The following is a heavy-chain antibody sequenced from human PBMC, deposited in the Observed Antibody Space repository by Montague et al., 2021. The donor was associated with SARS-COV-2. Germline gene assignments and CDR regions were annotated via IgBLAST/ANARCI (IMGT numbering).Heavy chain of an antibody. D-gene: IGHD2-21*01. CDR3: ARDTEVEIRTYSYYKMDV. CDR1: GGSVNSGNYY. V-gene: IGHV4-61*02. J-gene: IGHJ6*01. Sequence: TLSLTCTVSGGSVNSGNYYWSWLRQPAGKRLEWMGRISTSGNTNYNPSLKSRLSILVDTSKNQFSLNLRSVTAADTAVYYCARDTEVEIRTYSYYKMDVWGLGTPVTVSS. CDR2: ISTSGNT.